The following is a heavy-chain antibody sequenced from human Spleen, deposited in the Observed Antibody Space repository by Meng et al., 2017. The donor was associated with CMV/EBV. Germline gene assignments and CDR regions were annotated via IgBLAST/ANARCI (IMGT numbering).Heavy chain of an antibody. V-gene: IGHV3-30*04. D-gene: IGHD2-2*01. CDR2: ISYDGSNK. Sequence: GESLKISCAASGFTFNNYAMHWVRQAPGKGLEWVAVISYDGSNKYYADSVKGRFTISRDNSKNTLYLQMNSLRAEDTAVYYCVRVDPEYQLLSPHYYGMDVWGQGTTVTVSS. J-gene: IGHJ6*02. CDR3: VRVDPEYQLLSPHYYGMDV. CDR1: GFTFNNYA.